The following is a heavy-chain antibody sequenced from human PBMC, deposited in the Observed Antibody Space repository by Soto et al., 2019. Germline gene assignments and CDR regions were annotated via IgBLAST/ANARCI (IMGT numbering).Heavy chain of an antibody. Sequence: DVQLVESGGGLAKPGGSLRLSCAASGFNFSTYGMNWVRQAPGKGLEWVSSISGKGSSIYYTPSVKGRFTISRDNAKNSVYLQMNSLRAEDTAVYYCGRDRSHYAGVGKIDPWGQGTMVAVSS. V-gene: IGHV3-21*02. CDR3: GRDRSHYAGVGKIDP. J-gene: IGHJ5*02. CDR2: ISGKGSSI. CDR1: GFNFSTYG. D-gene: IGHD3-10*01.